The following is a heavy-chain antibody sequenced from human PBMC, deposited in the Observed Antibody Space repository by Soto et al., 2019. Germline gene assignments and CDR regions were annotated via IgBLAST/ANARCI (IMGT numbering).Heavy chain of an antibody. Sequence: SETLSLTCTVSGGSISSGGYYWSWIRQHPGKGLEWIGYIYYSGSTYYNPSLKSRVTISVDTSKDQFSLKLSSVTAADTAVYYCARDSQPLGAHQSFDYWGQGTLVTVSS. CDR2: IYYSGST. CDR1: GGSISSGGYY. CDR3: ARDSQPLGAHQSFDY. D-gene: IGHD7-27*01. V-gene: IGHV4-31*03. J-gene: IGHJ4*02.